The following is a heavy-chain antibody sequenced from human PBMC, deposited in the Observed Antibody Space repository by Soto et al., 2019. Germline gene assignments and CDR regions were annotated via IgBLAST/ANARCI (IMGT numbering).Heavy chain of an antibody. Sequence: ASVKVSCKASGYTFTSYGISWVRQAPGQGLEWMGWISAYNGNTNYAQKLQGRVTMTTDTSTSTAYMELRSLRSDDTAVYYCARVRVPNTVTTSDPDNWFDPWGQGTLVTVSS. J-gene: IGHJ5*02. CDR3: ARVRVPNTVTTSDPDNWFDP. CDR2: ISAYNGNT. V-gene: IGHV1-18*01. CDR1: GYTFTSYG. D-gene: IGHD4-17*01.